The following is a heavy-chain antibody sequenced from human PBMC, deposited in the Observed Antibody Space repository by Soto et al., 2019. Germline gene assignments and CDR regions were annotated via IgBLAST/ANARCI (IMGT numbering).Heavy chain of an antibody. CDR2: IYYSGST. D-gene: IGHD3-22*01. Sequence: PSETLSLTCTVSGGSISSSSYYWGWIRQPPGKGLEWIGSIYYSGSTYYNPSLKSRVTISVDTSKNQFSLKLSSVTAADTAVYYCASGGYYYDSSGPFDYWGQGTLVTVSS. CDR3: ASGGYYYDSSGPFDY. J-gene: IGHJ4*02. CDR1: GGSISSSSYY. V-gene: IGHV4-39*01.